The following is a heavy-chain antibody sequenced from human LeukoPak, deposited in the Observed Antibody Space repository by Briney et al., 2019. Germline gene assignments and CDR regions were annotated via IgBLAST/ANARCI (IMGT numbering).Heavy chain of an antibody. CDR2: MSSSSSYI. D-gene: IGHD2-2*01. CDR3: ARHCSSTSCYSSAFDI. J-gene: IGHJ3*02. V-gene: IGHV3-21*01. Sequence: GGPLRLSCAASGFAFSSYSMNWVRQAPGRGLEWVSSMSSSSSYIYYADSVKGRFTISRDNAKNSLYLQMNSLRAEDTAVNYCARHCSSTSCYSSAFDIWGQGTMVTVSS. CDR1: GFAFSSYS.